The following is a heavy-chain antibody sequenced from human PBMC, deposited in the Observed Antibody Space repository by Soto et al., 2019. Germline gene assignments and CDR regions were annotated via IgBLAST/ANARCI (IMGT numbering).Heavy chain of an antibody. CDR3: ASHPGRIGDAFDI. CDR1: GFTFSSYS. J-gene: IGHJ3*02. D-gene: IGHD3-16*01. CDR2: ISSSSSTI. V-gene: IGHV3-48*01. Sequence: GGSLRLSCAASGFTFSSYSMNWVRQAPGKGLEWVSYISSSSSTIYYADSVKGRFTISRENAKNSLYLQMNSLRAEDTAVYYCASHPGRIGDAFDIWGQGTMVTVSS.